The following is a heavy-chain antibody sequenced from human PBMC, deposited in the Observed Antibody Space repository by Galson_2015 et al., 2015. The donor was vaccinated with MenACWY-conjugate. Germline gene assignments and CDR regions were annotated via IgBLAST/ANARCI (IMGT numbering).Heavy chain of an antibody. CDR1: GFSLSRYS. J-gene: IGHJ4*02. CDR2: ITSSSSTI. CDR3: ARVGYGESVTPDDY. V-gene: IGHV3-48*04. D-gene: IGHD4-17*01. Sequence: SLRLSCAASGFSLSRYSMNWVRQAPGKGLEWISYITSSSSTIYYADSVKGRFTISRDNAKNSLYLQMNSLRAEDTAVYYCARVGYGESVTPDDYWGRGPLVTVSS.